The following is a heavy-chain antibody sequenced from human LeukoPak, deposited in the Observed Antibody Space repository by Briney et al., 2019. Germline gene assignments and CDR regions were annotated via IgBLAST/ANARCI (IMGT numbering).Heavy chain of an antibody. J-gene: IGHJ4*02. Sequence: GGSLRLSCAASGFTFSSYWMSWVRQAPGKGLEWVANIKQDGSEKYYVDSVKGRFTISRDNAKNSLYLQMNSLRAEDTAVYYCASTRYCISTRCYTFDYWGQGTLVTVSS. CDR1: GFTFSSYW. CDR3: ASTRYCISTRCYTFDY. D-gene: IGHD2-2*02. V-gene: IGHV3-7*01. CDR2: IKQDGSEK.